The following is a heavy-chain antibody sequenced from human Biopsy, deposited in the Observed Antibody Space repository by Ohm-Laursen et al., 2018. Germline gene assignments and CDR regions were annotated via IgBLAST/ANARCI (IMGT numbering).Heavy chain of an antibody. D-gene: IGHD3-9*01. V-gene: IGHV1-69*13. CDR2: LITFFRTV. J-gene: IGHJ6*02. CDR3: APQTPRDPDILTGAYHYDMAV. CDR1: GGTFINYA. Sequence: SVKVSCKASGGTFINYAISWVRQAPGQGLEWMGGLITFFRTVNYAQNFQGRLTITADEFTDTAYMELRSLRSEDTAVYYCAPQTPRDPDILTGAYHYDMAVWGQGTTVTVSS.